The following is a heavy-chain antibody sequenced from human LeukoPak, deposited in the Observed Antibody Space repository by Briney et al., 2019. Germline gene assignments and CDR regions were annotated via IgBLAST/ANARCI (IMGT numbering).Heavy chain of an antibody. Sequence: SETLSLTCTVSGASISDSSHYWGWIRQPPGKGLEWVGSIFYGGNTSYNPSLKSRVTISVDTSKNQFSLKVDSVTAADTAVFYCARHRSYYFDYWGQGMLVTVSS. J-gene: IGHJ4*02. CDR1: GASISDSSHY. CDR3: ARHRSYYFDY. D-gene: IGHD3-10*01. V-gene: IGHV4-39*01. CDR2: IFYGGNT.